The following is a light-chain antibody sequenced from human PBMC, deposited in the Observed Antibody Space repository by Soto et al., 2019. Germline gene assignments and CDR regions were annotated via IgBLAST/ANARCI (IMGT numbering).Light chain of an antibody. J-gene: IGKJ1*01. V-gene: IGKV3-15*01. CDR2: GAS. Sequence: EIVMTQSPATLSVSPGERVTLACRASQSIRSHLAWYQQKTGQAPRLLIYGASTRATGIPARFSGSGSGTEFTLTISSLQSEDFAVYYCQQYDDWPETFGQGTKVDIK. CDR1: QSIRSH. CDR3: QQYDDWPET.